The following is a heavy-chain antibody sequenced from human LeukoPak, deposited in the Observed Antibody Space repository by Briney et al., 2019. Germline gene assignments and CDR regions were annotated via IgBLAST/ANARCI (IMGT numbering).Heavy chain of an antibody. D-gene: IGHD2-15*01. CDR3: VYGSGGSPPSGMDV. CDR1: RYSFTSSW. Sequence: GESLKISCKGARYSFTSSWIAWVRQMPGKGLEWMGIIYLGDSDTRYSPSFQGQVTISADKSISTAYLQWSSLKASDTAIYFCVYGSGGSPPSGMDVWGQGTTVPVPS. J-gene: IGHJ6*02. V-gene: IGHV5-51*01. CDR2: IYLGDSDT.